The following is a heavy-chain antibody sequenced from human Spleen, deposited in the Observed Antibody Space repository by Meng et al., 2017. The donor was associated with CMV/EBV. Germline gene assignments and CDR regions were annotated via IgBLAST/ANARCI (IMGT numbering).Heavy chain of an antibody. CDR2: ISSSGSTI. CDR3: ARDHQILSGYSDY. V-gene: IGHV3-11*01. D-gene: IGHD3-3*01. J-gene: IGHJ4*02. CDR1: GFTFSDYY. Sequence: GESLKISCAASGFTFSDYYMSWIRQAPGKGLEWVSYISSSGSTIYYADSVKGRFTISRDNAKNSLYLQMNSLRAEDTAVYYCARDHQILSGYSDYWGQGTLVTVSS.